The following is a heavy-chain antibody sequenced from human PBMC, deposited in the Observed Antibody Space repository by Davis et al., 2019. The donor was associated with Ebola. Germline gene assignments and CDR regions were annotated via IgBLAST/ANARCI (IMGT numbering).Heavy chain of an antibody. D-gene: IGHD6-19*01. J-gene: IGHJ4*02. CDR2: INSDGTFT. CDR3: ARGAVAGTDFDY. V-gene: IGHV3-74*01. CDR1: AFTFSNYW. Sequence: GESLKISCAASAFTFSNYWMYWVRQAPGEGLMCVSRINSDGTFTTYADSVKGRFTISRDNAKNTLYLQMNSLRAEDTAVYYCARGAVAGTDFDYWGQGTLVTVSS.